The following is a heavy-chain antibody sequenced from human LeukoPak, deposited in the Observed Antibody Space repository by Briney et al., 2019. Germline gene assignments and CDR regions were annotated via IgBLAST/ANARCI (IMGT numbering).Heavy chain of an antibody. Sequence: ASVKVSFKASGYTFTSYSISWVRQAPGQGLEWMGWISAYNGNTNYAQKLQGRVTMTTDTSTSTAYMELRSLRSDDTAVYYCARDPVTGNFDYWGQGTLVTVSS. CDR2: ISAYNGNT. J-gene: IGHJ4*02. V-gene: IGHV1-18*01. CDR3: ARDPVTGNFDY. CDR1: GYTFTSYS. D-gene: IGHD7-27*01.